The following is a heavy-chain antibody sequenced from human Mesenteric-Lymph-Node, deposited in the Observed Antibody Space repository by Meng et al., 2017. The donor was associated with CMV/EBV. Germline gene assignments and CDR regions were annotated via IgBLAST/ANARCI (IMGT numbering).Heavy chain of an antibody. V-gene: IGHV4-30-2*01. CDR3: ANDYGSGSYCFDY. CDR2: IFYTGST. CDR1: GGSVSNGDHS. J-gene: IGHJ4*02. D-gene: IGHD3-10*01. Sequence: VSGGSVSNGDHSWSWVRQPPGRGLELLGYIFYTGSTYYNPSLKGRVTMSMDRSKNQFSLKLTSVTAADTAVYYCANDYGSGSYCFDYWGQGTLVTVSS.